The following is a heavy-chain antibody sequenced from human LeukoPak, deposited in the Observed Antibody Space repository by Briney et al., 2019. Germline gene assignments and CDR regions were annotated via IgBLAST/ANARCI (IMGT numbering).Heavy chain of an antibody. CDR3: AKGYPGYCSGGSCHFDY. D-gene: IGHD2-15*01. Sequence: GGSLRLSCAASGFTFRSYGMHWVRQAPGKGLEWVAFIRYDGSNKYYADSVKGRFTISRDNSKTTLYLQMNSLRAEDTAFYYCAKGYPGYCSGGSCHFDYWGKGTLVTVS. CDR2: IRYDGSNK. CDR1: GFTFRSYG. V-gene: IGHV3-30*02. J-gene: IGHJ4*02.